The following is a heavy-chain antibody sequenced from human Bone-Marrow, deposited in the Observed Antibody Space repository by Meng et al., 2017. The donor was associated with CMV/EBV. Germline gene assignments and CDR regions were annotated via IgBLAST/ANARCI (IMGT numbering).Heavy chain of an antibody. V-gene: IGHV4-59*11. Sequence: GSLRLSCTVSGGSISSHYWSWIRQAPGKGLEWIGYITDRGSTSYNPSLKSRVSILVEADKNQFSLRLTSVTAADTAVYYCARDQTRAGRFDPWGQGTLVTVSS. CDR3: ARDQTRAGRFDP. D-gene: IGHD6-19*01. CDR2: ITDRGST. CDR1: GGSISSHY. J-gene: IGHJ5*02.